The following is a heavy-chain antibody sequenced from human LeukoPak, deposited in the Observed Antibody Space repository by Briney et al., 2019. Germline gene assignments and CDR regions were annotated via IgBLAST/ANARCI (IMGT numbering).Heavy chain of an antibody. D-gene: IGHD1-14*01. V-gene: IGHV1-69*04. Sequence: GASVTVSCKASGGTFSSYAISWVRQAPGQGLEWMGRNTPILGIANYAQKFQGRVTITADKSTSTAYMELSSLRSEDTAVYYCATGTGLFDYWGQGTLVTVSS. CDR3: ATGTGLFDY. CDR2: NTPILGIA. J-gene: IGHJ4*02. CDR1: GGTFSSYA.